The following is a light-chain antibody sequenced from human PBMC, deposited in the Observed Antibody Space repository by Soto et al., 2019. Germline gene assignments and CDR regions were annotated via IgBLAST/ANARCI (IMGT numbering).Light chain of an antibody. J-gene: IGKJ4*02. CDR1: QGVTTN. V-gene: IGKV3-15*01. CDR3: QQYDTWPLT. Sequence: EIVMTKSPATLSVSPGERATLSCRASQGVTTNLAWYQQNPGQAPRLLIYGASTRATGIPARFSGSGSGTEFTLTISSRQSEDFAIYYCQQYDTWPLTFGGGTKVEIK. CDR2: GAS.